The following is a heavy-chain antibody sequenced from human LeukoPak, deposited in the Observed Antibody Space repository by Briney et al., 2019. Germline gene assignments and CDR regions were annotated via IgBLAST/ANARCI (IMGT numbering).Heavy chain of an antibody. J-gene: IGHJ6*02. D-gene: IGHD3-10*01. CDR3: AXXWGYYGPGSYYPYGMDV. CDR2: XXXXFGTX. Sequence: SVKVSCKASGGTFSXYAISWVRQAPGQXXXXXXXXXXXFGTXNYAXXXXXXXXXXXXESTSTXYXXLSSLRSEDTAVYYCAXXWGYYGPGSYYPYGMDVWGQGTTVTVSS. CDR1: GGTFSXYA. V-gene: IGHV1-69*13.